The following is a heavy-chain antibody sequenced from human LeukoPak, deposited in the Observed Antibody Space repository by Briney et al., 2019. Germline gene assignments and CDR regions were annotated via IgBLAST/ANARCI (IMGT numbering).Heavy chain of an antibody. Sequence: SETLSLTCTVSGASVSSDYWSWIRQPPGKGLEWIGCIYHSGGTHYNPSLKSRVTMSVDMSKNQISLNLNSVTAADTAVYYCARDIWGSSTWGPGTLVTVSS. CDR2: IYHSGGT. V-gene: IGHV4-59*02. D-gene: IGHD3-16*01. CDR3: ARDIWGSST. J-gene: IGHJ5*02. CDR1: GASVSSDY.